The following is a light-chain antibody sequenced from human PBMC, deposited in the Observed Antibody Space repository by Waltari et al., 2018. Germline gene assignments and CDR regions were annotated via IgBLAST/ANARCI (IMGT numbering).Light chain of an antibody. CDR1: NSDVGAYNY. V-gene: IGLV2-8*01. CDR3: SSYAHNNHFV. J-gene: IGLJ1*01. CDR2: EVT. Sequence: QSVLTQPPSATGSPGQSVTISCTGTNSDVGAYNYVSWYQQHPGKVPKLLIYEVTKRPSGVPDRFSGSKSGNTASLTVSGLQADDEADYYCSSYAHNNHFVFGTGTKVIVL.